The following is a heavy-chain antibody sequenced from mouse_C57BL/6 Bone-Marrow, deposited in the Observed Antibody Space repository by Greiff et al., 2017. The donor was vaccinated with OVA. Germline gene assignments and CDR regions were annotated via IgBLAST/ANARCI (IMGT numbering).Heavy chain of an antibody. CDR1: GFTFNTYA. Sequence: EVKLVESGGGLVQPKGSLKLSCAASGFTFNTYAMPWVRQAPGKGLEWVARIRSKSSNYATYYADSVNVRFSISREDSQSMLYLQMNNLRSKDTAMYWCVGGYDYGFAYWGQGTLVTVSA. CDR3: VGGYDYGFAY. V-gene: IGHV10-3*01. J-gene: IGHJ3*01. D-gene: IGHD2-4*01. CDR2: IRSKSSNYAT.